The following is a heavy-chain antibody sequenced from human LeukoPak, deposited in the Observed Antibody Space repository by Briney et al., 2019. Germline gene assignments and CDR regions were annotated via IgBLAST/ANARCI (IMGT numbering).Heavy chain of an antibody. J-gene: IGHJ4*02. V-gene: IGHV4-38-2*02. Sequence: SETLSLTCAVSGYSISSNYYWGWIRQPPGKGLEWIGSIYHSGSTYYNPSLKSRVTISVDTSKNQFSLKVSSVTAADTAVYYCARDQGNVDGFDYWGQGTLVTVSS. CDR1: GYSISSNYY. CDR3: ARDQGNVDGFDY. CDR2: IYHSGST. D-gene: IGHD1-1*01.